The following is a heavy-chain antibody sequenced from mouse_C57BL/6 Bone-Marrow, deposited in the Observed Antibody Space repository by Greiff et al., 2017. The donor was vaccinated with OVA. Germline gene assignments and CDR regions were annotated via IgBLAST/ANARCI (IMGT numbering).Heavy chain of an antibody. D-gene: IGHD1-1*01. J-gene: IGHJ2*01. CDR1: GYTFTSYG. Sequence: QFQLQQSGAELARPGASVKLSCKASGYTFTSYGISWVKQRTGQGLEWIGELYPRGVNTYYNEQFTGKATLTADKSSSTAYMELRSLTSEDSAVYFCARWYYGTLYYFDYGGQGTTLTVSS. CDR2: LYPRGVNT. V-gene: IGHV1-81*01. CDR3: ARWYYGTLYYFDY.